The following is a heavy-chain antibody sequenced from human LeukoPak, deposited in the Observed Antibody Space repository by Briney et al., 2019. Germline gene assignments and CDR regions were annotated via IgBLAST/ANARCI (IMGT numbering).Heavy chain of an antibody. CDR2: IFYSGST. D-gene: IGHD5-12*01. CDR1: GGSISSYY. J-gene: IGHJ4*02. V-gene: IGHV4-59*08. Sequence: PSETLSLTCTVSGGSISSYYWSWVRQPPGKGLEWIGYIFYSGSTDYNPSLTSRVTISVDTSKNQFSLKLSSVTAADTAMYYCARHAGGYTYFDYWGQGTLVTVSS. CDR3: ARHAGGYTYFDY.